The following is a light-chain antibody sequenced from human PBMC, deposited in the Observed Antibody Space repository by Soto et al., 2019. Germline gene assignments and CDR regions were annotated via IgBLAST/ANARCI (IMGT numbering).Light chain of an antibody. J-gene: IGLJ1*01. V-gene: IGLV2-14*01. CDR1: SSDVGGYNY. CDR3: SSYTSSSPPYV. CDR2: EVS. Sequence: QSVLTHPASVSGSLGHSITISCTGTSSDVGGYNYVSWYQHHPGKAPKVMIYEVSNRPSGVSNRFSGSKSGNTASLTISGLQAEEEAHYYCSSYTSSSPPYVFGTGTKVTV.